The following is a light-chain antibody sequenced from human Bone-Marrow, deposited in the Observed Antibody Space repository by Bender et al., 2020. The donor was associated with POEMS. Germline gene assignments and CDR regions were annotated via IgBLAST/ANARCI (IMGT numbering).Light chain of an antibody. CDR3: CSYAGSPWV. V-gene: IGLV2-23*02. CDR1: SSDAADYNY. J-gene: IGLJ1*01. Sequence: QSALTQPASVSGSPGQAITISCTAISSDAADYNYVSWYQQHPGEAPQLLIYEVSQRPSGVSYRFSGSKSGNTASLTISGLHTDDEADYYCCSYAGSPWVFGTGTTVTVL. CDR2: EVS.